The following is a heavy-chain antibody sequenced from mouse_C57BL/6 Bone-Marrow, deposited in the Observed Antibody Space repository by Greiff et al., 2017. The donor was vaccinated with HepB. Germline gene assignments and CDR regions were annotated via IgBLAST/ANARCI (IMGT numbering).Heavy chain of an antibody. CDR2: ISYDGSN. J-gene: IGHJ4*01. CDR3: ARGNEGYAMDY. V-gene: IGHV3-6*01. Sequence: EVQLVESGPGLVKPSQSLSLTCSVTGYSITSGYYWNWIRQFPGNKLEWMGYISYDGSNNYNPSLKNRISITRDTSKNQFFLKLNSVTTEDTATYYCARGNEGYAMDYWGQGTSVTVSS. CDR1: GYSITSGYY.